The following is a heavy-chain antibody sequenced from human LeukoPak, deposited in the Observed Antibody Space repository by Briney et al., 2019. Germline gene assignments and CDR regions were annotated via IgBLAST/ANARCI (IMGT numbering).Heavy chain of an antibody. CDR2: ISGDGGST. D-gene: IGHD6-6*01. Sequence: GGSLRLTCAASGFTFDDYAMHWVRQAPGKGLEWVSLISGDGGSTYYADSVKGRFTISRDNSKNSLYLQMNSLRTEDTALYYCASEELVGDPYAFDIWGPGTMVTVSS. J-gene: IGHJ3*02. CDR3: ASEELVGDPYAFDI. V-gene: IGHV3-43*02. CDR1: GFTFDDYA.